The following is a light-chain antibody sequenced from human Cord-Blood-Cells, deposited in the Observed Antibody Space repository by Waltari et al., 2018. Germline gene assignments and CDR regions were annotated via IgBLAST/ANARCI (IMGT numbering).Light chain of an antibody. CDR1: SSDVGGYND. CDR2: DVS. J-gene: IGLJ3*02. CDR3: SSYTSSSTWV. V-gene: IGLV2-14*01. Sequence: QSALTQPASVSGSPGQSITISCTGTSSDVGGYNDVSWYQQHPGKAPKLMIYDVSNRPSGVSTRFSGSKSGNTASLTISGLQAEDEADYYCSSYTSSSTWVFGGGTKLTVL.